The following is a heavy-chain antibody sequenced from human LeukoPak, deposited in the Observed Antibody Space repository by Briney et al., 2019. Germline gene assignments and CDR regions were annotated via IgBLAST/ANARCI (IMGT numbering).Heavy chain of an antibody. CDR2: ISGSVGSP. D-gene: IGHD2-15*01. CDR1: GFTFSNYA. Sequence: GGSLRLSCAASGFTFSNYAMNWVRQAPGKGLEWVSAISGSVGSPYYADSVKGRFTISRDNSKKTLYLQMNSLRAEDTAVHYCARDQCSGGSCYSGSDYYYYGMDVWGQGTTVTVSS. CDR3: ARDQCSGGSCYSGSDYYYYGMDV. J-gene: IGHJ6*02. V-gene: IGHV3-23*01.